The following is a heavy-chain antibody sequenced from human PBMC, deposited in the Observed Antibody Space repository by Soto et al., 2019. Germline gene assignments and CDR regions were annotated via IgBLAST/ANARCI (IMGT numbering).Heavy chain of an antibody. Sequence: EVQLVESGGGLVQPGGSLRLSCAASGFTVSSNYMSWVRQAQGKGLEWVSVMYSGGSTYNADSVKGRFTSSRDNSENTLYLQMNSLRVEDTAVYYCVRSTEKGEWGQGTLVTVSS. J-gene: IGHJ4*02. CDR3: VRSTEKGE. CDR2: MYSGGST. V-gene: IGHV3-66*01. CDR1: GFTVSSNY.